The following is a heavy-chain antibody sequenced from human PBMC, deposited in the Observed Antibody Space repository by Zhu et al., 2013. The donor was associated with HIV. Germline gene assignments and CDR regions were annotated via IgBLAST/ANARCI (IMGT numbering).Heavy chain of an antibody. CDR2: ISGYNGNT. D-gene: IGHD3-22*01. CDR3: ARDRYYNLRGYYYESAD. J-gene: IGHJ4*02. CDR1: GYTFTRHG. Sequence: QVQLVQSGAEVKKPGASVKVSCTASGYTFTRHGITWVRQAPGQGLEWMGWISGYNGNTNFAQKLQGRVTMSTDTSTSTAYMELRSLRSDDTAVYYCARDRYYNLRGYYYESADWGQGTLVTVSS. V-gene: IGHV1-18*01.